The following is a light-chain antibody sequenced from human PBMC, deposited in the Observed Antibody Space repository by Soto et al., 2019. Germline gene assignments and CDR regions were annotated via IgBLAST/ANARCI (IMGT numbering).Light chain of an antibody. CDR3: QQYNNWPTWT. CDR2: GAS. Sequence: EIVMTQSPGTLSMSPGERATLSCRASQSVSSNLAWYQQKPGQAPRLLIYGASTRATDIPGRFSGSGSGTEFTLNISSLQSEDFAVYYCQQYNNWPTWTFGQGTKVEIK. CDR1: QSVSSN. J-gene: IGKJ1*01. V-gene: IGKV3-15*01.